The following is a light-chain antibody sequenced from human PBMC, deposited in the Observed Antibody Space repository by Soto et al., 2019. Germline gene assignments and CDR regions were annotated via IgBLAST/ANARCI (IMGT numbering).Light chain of an antibody. CDR2: DVS. Sequence: QSVLTQPPSASGSPGQSVTISCTGSSSDVGGYNYVSWYQQHPGKAPKPMIYDVSKRPSGVPDRFSGSKSGNTASLTVSGLQGEDEADYYCSSYAGSNNVVFGGGTKLTVL. V-gene: IGLV2-8*01. CDR1: SSDVGGYNY. J-gene: IGLJ2*01. CDR3: SSYAGSNNVV.